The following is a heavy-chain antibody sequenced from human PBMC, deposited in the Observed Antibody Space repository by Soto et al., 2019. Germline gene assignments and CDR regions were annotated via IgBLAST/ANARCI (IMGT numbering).Heavy chain of an antibody. J-gene: IGHJ5*02. CDR2: IYYSGST. V-gene: IGHV4-30-4*01. CDR1: GGSISSGDYY. D-gene: IGHD3-3*01. CDR3: ARAVRFLEWLLSDWFDP. Sequence: PSETLSLTCTVSGGSISSGDYYWSWIRQPPGKGLEWIGYIYYSGSTYYNPSLKSRVTISVDTSKNQFSLKLSSVTAADTAVYYCARAVRFLEWLLSDWFDPWGQGTLVTVSS.